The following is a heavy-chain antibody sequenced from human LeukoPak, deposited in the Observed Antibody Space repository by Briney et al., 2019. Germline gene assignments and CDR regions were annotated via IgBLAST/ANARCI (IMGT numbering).Heavy chain of an antibody. Sequence: SVKVSCKASGYTFTSYYMHWVRQAPGQGVGWMGLINPTGGSTGYAQKFHGRVTMTRDMSTSTDYIEWSRLRSEDTAIYYCARDNSVGDNAWWFDPWGQGTLVTVSS. J-gene: IGHJ5*02. CDR2: INPTGGST. D-gene: IGHD1-26*01. CDR3: ARDNSVGDNAWWFDP. CDR1: GYTFTSYY. V-gene: IGHV1-46*01.